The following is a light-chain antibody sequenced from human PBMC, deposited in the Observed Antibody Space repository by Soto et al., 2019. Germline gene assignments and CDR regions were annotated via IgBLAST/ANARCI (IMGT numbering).Light chain of an antibody. Sequence: IVLTQSPGTLSLSPRERATLSCRASQSVSSSYLAWYQQKPGQGPRLLIYGASSRATGIPDRFSGSGSGTDFTLTISRLEPEDSAVYYCQQYGSSPTFGQGTRWIS. CDR1: QSVSSSY. CDR2: GAS. CDR3: QQYGSSPT. V-gene: IGKV3-20*01. J-gene: IGKJ1*01.